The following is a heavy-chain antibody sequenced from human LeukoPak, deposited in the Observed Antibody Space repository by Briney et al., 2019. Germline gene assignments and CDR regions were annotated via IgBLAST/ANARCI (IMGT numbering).Heavy chain of an antibody. V-gene: IGHV3-9*01. CDR3: ARSSSGWYPEGY. J-gene: IGHJ4*02. Sequence: GRSLRLSCAASGFTFDDYAMHWVRHTPGKGLEWVSGISWNSGSIGYADSVKGRFTISRDNAKNSLYLQMNSLRAEDTAVYYCARSSSGWYPEGYWGQGTLVTVSS. CDR2: ISWNSGSI. CDR1: GFTFDDYA. D-gene: IGHD6-19*01.